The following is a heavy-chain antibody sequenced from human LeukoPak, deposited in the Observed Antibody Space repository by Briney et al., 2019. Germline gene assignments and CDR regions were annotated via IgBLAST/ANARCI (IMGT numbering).Heavy chain of an antibody. J-gene: IGHJ3*02. CDR1: RFTFCSYG. CDR2: ISYDGSNK. Sequence: GGSLRLSCAATRFTFCSYGMHWVRQAPGKGLEWVAVISYDGSNKYYADSVKGRFTISRDNSKNTLYLQMNSLRAEDTAVYYCAKYFVAVAGGPYDAFDIWGQGTMVTVSS. V-gene: IGHV3-30*18. D-gene: IGHD6-19*01. CDR3: AKYFVAVAGGPYDAFDI.